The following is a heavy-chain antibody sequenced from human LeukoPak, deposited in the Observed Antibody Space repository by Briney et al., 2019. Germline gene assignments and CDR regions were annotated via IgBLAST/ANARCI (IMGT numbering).Heavy chain of an antibody. Sequence: GGSLRLSCAASGFTFDDYAMHWVRQAPGKGLEWVSLISGDGGSTYYADSVKGRFTISRDNSKNPLYLQMNSLRTEDTALYYCAKDRRYSGYPYFDYWGQGTLVTVSS. D-gene: IGHD5-12*01. J-gene: IGHJ4*02. CDR3: AKDRRYSGYPYFDY. V-gene: IGHV3-43*02. CDR1: GFTFDDYA. CDR2: ISGDGGST.